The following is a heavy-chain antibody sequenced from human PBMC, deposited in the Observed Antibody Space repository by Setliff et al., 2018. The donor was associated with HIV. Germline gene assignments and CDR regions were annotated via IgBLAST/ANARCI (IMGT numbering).Heavy chain of an antibody. CDR1: GGSISSSSYY. J-gene: IGHJ2*01. Sequence: PSETLSLTCTVSGGSISSSSYYWGWIRQPPGKGLEWIGNIFYSGSTFYNPSLKSRVTISVDTSKNQFSLKLTSVTAADTAVYYCARLCIAAAGTRSIPWYFDLWGRGTLVTVSS. CDR2: IFYSGST. D-gene: IGHD6-13*01. V-gene: IGHV4-39*01. CDR3: ARLCIAAAGTRSIPWYFDL.